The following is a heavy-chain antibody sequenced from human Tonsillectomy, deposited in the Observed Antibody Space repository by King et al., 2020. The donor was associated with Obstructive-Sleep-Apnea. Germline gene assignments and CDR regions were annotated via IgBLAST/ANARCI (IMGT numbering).Heavy chain of an antibody. CDR3: ARDLHRPMGD. D-gene: IGHD3-10*01. Sequence: VQLVESGGGLVQPGGSLRLSCAASGFSVTSNYMSWVRQPPGKGLAWGSIIYSGGTTYYAYSVKGRFTITRDNSKNTVCLQMNSLRGEDTAVYYCARDLHRPMGDWGQGTLVTVSS. CDR1: GFSVTSNY. V-gene: IGHV3-66*01. J-gene: IGHJ4*02. CDR2: IYSGGTT.